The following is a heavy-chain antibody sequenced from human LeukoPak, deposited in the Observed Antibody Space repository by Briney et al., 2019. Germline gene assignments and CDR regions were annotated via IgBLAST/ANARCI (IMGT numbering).Heavy chain of an antibody. CDR2: IYHSGST. CDR3: ARRDEKNGWSDY. CDR1: GGSITSSNW. J-gene: IGHJ4*02. D-gene: IGHD2-8*01. Sequence: PSETLSLTCAVSGGSITSSNWWSWVRQPPGKGLEWIGEIYHSGSTNYNPSLKSRVTISVDKSNNQFSLRLSSVTAADTAVYYCARRDEKNGWSDYWGQGTLVTVAS. V-gene: IGHV4-4*02.